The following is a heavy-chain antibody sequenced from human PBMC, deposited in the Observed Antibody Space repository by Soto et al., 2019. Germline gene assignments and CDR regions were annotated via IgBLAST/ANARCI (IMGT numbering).Heavy chain of an antibody. Sequence: GGSLRISCAASGFTFSSYGMHWVRQAPGKGLEWVAVIWYDGSNKYYADSVKGRFTISRDNSKNTLYLQMNSLRAEDTAVYYCARASNVFVVRGVILYFDYWGQGTLVTVSS. D-gene: IGHD3-10*01. CDR3: ARASNVFVVRGVILYFDY. CDR2: IWYDGSNK. J-gene: IGHJ4*02. V-gene: IGHV3-33*01. CDR1: GFTFSSYG.